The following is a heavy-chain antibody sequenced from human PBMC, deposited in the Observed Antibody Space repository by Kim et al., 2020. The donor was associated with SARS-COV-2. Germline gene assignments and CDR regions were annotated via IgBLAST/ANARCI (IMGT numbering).Heavy chain of an antibody. J-gene: IGHJ3*02. CDR1: GYTFTSYY. CDR3: AGDINPMVRGVILGDDAFDI. D-gene: IGHD3-10*01. Sequence: ASVKVSCKASGYTFTSYYMHWVRQAPGQGLEWMGIINPSGGSTSYAQKFQGRVTMTRDTSTSTVYMELSSLRSEDTAVYHCAGDINPMVRGVILGDDAFDIWGQGTMVTGSS. V-gene: IGHV1-46*01. CDR2: INPSGGST.